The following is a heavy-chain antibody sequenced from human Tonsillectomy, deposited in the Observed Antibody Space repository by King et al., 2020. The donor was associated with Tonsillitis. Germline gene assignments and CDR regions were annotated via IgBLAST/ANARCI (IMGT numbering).Heavy chain of an antibody. V-gene: IGHV3-11*01. CDR3: ARDVYYDFSYYYYGMDV. CDR2: ISSSGSTI. J-gene: IGHJ6*02. D-gene: IGHD3-3*01. Sequence: VQLVESGGGLVKPGGSLRLSCAASGFTFSDYYMSWIRQAPGKGLEWVSYISSSGSTIYYADSVKGRFTISRDNAKNSLYLQMNSQRAEDTAVYYCARDVYYDFSYYYYGMDVWGQGTTVTVSS. CDR1: GFTFSDYY.